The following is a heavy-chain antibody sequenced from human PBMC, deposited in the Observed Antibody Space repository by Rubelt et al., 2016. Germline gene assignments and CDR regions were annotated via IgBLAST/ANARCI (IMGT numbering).Heavy chain of an antibody. D-gene: IGHD6-6*01. CDR1: GFTFSSYA. CDR2: ISYDVVNK. J-gene: IGHJ6*02. Sequence: QVQLVESGGGVVQPGRSLRLSCAASGFTFSSYAMHWVRQAPGKGLEWVAVISYDVVNKFYADSVRGRFTISRDNSKNTLYLQMNSLRAEDTAVYYCARGTLSIAARPGLVSYGMDVWGQGTTVTVSS. CDR3: ARGTLSIAARPGLVSYGMDV. V-gene: IGHV3-30*04.